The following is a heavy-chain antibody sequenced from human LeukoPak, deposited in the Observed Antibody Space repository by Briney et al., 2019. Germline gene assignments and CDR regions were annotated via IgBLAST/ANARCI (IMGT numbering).Heavy chain of an antibody. V-gene: IGHV1-2*02. J-gene: IGHJ4*02. CDR1: GYTFTSYD. CDR3: ARGMRQQLVQGY. D-gene: IGHD6-13*01. CDR2: VNPNSGGT. Sequence: ASVKVSCKASGYTFTSYDINWVRQATGQGLEWMGWVNPNSGGTNYAQKFQGRVTMTRDTSISTAYMELSRLRSDDTAVYYCARGMRQQLVQGYWGQGTLVTVSS.